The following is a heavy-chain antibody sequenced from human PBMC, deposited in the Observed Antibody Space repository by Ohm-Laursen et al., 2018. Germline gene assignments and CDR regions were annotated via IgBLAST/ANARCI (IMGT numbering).Heavy chain of an antibody. CDR1: GFTFSNYW. J-gene: IGHJ4*02. V-gene: IGHV3-7*01. Sequence: SLRLSCAASGFTFSNYWMTWVRQAPGKGLEWVANIKQDGSEKYYMDSVKGRFTISKDNAKNSLYLQMNSLKFEDTAVYYCARGSEGPSPPYWGQGTLVTVSS. CDR3: ARGSEGPSPPY. CDR2: IKQDGSEK.